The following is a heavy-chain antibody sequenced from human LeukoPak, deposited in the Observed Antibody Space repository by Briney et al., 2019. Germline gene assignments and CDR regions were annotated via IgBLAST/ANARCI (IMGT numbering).Heavy chain of an antibody. CDR1: GGSISSLH. CDR2: SYVSGNT. V-gene: IGHV4-4*07. CDR3: ARDLRGVHIVEYFDV. Sequence: PSETLSLTCTVSGGSISSLHWNWIRQPAGKGLEWIGRSYVSGNTYYNPSLKSRVTMSVETSKNQFSLKLRSVTAADTAVYYCARDLRGVHIVEYFDVWGRGTLVTVSS. J-gene: IGHJ2*01. D-gene: IGHD3-10*01.